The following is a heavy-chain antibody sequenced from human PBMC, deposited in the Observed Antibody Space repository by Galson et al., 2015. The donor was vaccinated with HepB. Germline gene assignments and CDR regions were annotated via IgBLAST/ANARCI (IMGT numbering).Heavy chain of an antibody. CDR2: ISSSSSTI. CDR3: ARDGDFWSGNYYGMDV. D-gene: IGHD3-3*01. V-gene: IGHV3-48*02. J-gene: IGHJ6*02. CDR1: GVTVGSYS. Sequence: SLRLSCAASGVTVGSYSMNWGRQAPGEGLEWVSYISSSSSTIYYADSVKGRFTISRDNAKNSLYLQMSSLRDEDTAVYYCARDGDFWSGNYYGMDVWGQGTTVTVSS.